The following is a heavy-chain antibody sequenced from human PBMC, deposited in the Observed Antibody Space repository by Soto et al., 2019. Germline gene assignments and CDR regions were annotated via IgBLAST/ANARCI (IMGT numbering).Heavy chain of an antibody. CDR2: IYTSGST. CDR1: GGSISSYY. J-gene: IGHJ2*01. Sequence: SETLSLTCTVSGGSISSYYWSWIRQPAGKGLEWIGRIYTSGSTNYNPSLKSRVTMSVDTSKNQFSLKLSSVTAADTTVYYCARGREAAAGTNWYFDLWGRGTLVTVSS. V-gene: IGHV4-4*07. CDR3: ARGREAAAGTNWYFDL. D-gene: IGHD6-13*01.